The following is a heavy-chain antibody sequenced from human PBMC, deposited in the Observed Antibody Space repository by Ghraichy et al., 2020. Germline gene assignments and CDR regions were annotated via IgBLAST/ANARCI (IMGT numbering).Heavy chain of an antibody. V-gene: IGHV4-39*01. CDR2: SFYSGNT. CDR3: VRLRRENLDWLPFDF. D-gene: IGHD3-9*01. J-gene: IGHJ4*01. CDR1: GVSITSSSYY. Sequence: SETLSLTCTVSGVSITSSSYYWGWIRQPPGKGLEWIGSSFYSGNTDYNPSLKSRGTISEDTSKNQLSLKLTSVTAADTAVYYCVRLRRENLDWLPFDFWGQGILVIVSS.